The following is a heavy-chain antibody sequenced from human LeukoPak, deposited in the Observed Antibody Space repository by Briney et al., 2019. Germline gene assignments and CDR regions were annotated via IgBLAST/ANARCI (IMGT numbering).Heavy chain of an antibody. CDR3: ARVGLYCGGDCYPGY. V-gene: IGHV1-69*04. D-gene: IGHD2-21*02. CDR1: GGTFSSYA. J-gene: IGHJ4*02. CDR2: TIPILGIA. Sequence: SVKVSCKASGGTFSSYAISWVRQAPGQGLEWMGRTIPILGIANYAQKFQGRVTITADKSTSTAYMELSSLRSEDTAVYYCARVGLYCGGDCYPGYWGQGTLVTVSS.